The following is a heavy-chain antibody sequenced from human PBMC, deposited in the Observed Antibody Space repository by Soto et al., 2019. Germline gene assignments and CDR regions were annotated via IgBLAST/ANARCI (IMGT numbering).Heavy chain of an antibody. Sequence: GGSLRLSCAASGFTFSSYSMNWVRQAPGKGLEWVSYISSSSSTIYYADSVKGRFTISRDNAKNSLYLQMNSLRAEDTAVYYCARDVVDYDSIGYYYDYYYYVMAVWGQGTTDTVSS. J-gene: IGHJ6*02. V-gene: IGHV3-48*01. CDR1: GFTFSSYS. D-gene: IGHD3-22*01. CDR3: ARDVVDYDSIGYYYDYYYYVMAV. CDR2: ISSSSSTI.